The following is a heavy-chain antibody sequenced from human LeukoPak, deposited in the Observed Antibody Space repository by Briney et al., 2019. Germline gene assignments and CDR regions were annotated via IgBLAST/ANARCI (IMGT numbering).Heavy chain of an antibody. V-gene: IGHV5-51*01. CDR3: ARGREFHRRSFDS. J-gene: IGHJ4*02. CDR2: IYPGDSDT. D-gene: IGHD3-10*01. CDR1: GYSFTNYW. Sequence: GESLKISCKASGYSFTNYWIGWVRQMPGKGLELMGNIYPGDSDTRYSPSFQGQVTISADKSISTSYLQWSRLKASDSAMYYCARGREFHRRSFDSWGQGTLLTVSS.